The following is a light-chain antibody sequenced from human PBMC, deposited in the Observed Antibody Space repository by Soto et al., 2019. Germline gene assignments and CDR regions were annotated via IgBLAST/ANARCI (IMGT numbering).Light chain of an antibody. CDR3: YSYTTTSTYV. CDR1: SSDVGGYRF. CDR2: EVS. Sequence: QSALTQPASVSGSPGQSITLSCSGTSSDVGGYRFVSWYQQHPGKAPNLIIYEVSNRPSGVSDRFSGSKSGNTASLTISGLQAEDEADYYCYSYTTTSTYVFGTGTKVTVL. V-gene: IGLV2-14*01. J-gene: IGLJ1*01.